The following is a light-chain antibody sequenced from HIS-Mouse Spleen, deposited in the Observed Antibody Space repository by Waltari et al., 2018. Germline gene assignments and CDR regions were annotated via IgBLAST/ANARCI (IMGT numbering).Light chain of an antibody. CDR1: VLATNY. CDR2: KDS. Sequence: SYELTQPSSVSVSPGQTARITCSGAVLATNYARWFQPTPGQAPVLEIYKDSERPSGIPEPFSGSSSGTTVTLTISGAQVEDEADYYCYSAADNNLVFGGGTKLTVL. CDR3: YSAADNNLV. V-gene: IGLV3-27*01. J-gene: IGLJ2*01.